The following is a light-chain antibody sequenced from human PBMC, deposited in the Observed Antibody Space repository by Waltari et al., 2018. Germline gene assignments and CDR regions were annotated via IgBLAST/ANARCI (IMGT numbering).Light chain of an antibody. V-gene: IGLV1-44*01. J-gene: IGLJ2*01. CDR3: SSWDDSLFGHVV. CDR2: INN. Sequence: QSVLTQPPSASGTPGQRVPISCSGSSSNIGSNPVNWYQQLPGTAPKLLIYINNQRPSGVADRFSASKSGTSASLDISGLQSEDEADYYCSSWDDSLFGHVVFGGGTKLTVL. CDR1: SSNIGSNP.